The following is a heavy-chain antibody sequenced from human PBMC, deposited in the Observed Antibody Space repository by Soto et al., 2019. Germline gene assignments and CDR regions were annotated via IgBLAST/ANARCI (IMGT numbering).Heavy chain of an antibody. V-gene: IGHV3-33*01. Sequence: GGSLRLSCAASGFTFSSYGMHWVRQAPGKGLEWVAVIWYDGSNKYYADSVKGRFTISRDNSKNTLYLQMNSLRAADTAVYFCARWGAGSSWSLTTNNWFDPWGQGTLVTVSS. CDR2: IWYDGSNK. J-gene: IGHJ5*02. D-gene: IGHD6-13*01. CDR3: ARWGAGSSWSLTTNNWFDP. CDR1: GFTFSSYG.